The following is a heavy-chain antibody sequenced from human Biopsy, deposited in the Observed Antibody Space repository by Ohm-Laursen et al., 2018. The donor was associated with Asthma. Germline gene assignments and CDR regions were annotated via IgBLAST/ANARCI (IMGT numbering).Heavy chain of an antibody. CDR1: GFTFSRYG. Sequence: SLRLSCAASGFTFSRYGMHWVRQAPGKGLEWVAVMSFDGRQTYYADSVKGRFTISRDNSKNTFYLQMNSLRAEDTAVYYCAKERYYDFWSGYPIWGQGTMVTVSS. D-gene: IGHD3-3*01. V-gene: IGHV3-30*18. J-gene: IGHJ3*02. CDR3: AKERYYDFWSGYPI. CDR2: MSFDGRQT.